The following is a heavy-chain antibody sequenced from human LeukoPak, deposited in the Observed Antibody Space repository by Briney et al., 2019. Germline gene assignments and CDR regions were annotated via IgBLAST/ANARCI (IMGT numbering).Heavy chain of an antibody. J-gene: IGHJ4*02. Sequence: SETLSLTCTVSGGSISSYYWSWIRQPPGKGLEWIGYIYYSGSTNYNPSLKSRVTISVDTSKNQFSLKLSSVTAADTAVYYCASRPTRGYSYGYTGYFDYWGQGTLVTVSS. CDR2: IYYSGST. V-gene: IGHV4-59*12. CDR1: GGSISSYY. CDR3: ASRPTRGYSYGYTGYFDY. D-gene: IGHD5-18*01.